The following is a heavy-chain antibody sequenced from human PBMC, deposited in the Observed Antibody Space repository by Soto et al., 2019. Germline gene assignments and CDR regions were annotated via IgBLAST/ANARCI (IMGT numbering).Heavy chain of an antibody. V-gene: IGHV3-30*04. CDR2: VSFDGSRK. CDR1: GFTFSSFA. CDR3: ANQAGYLPWYIDS. Sequence: PGGSLRLSCAASGFTFSSFAMHWVRQAPGKGLEWVAYVSFDGSRKNYADSVKGRFTISRDNSRSTHYLQMNSLRAEDTAVYYFANQAGYLPWYIDSSGQGTLVTVSS. D-gene: IGHD5-12*01. J-gene: IGHJ4*02.